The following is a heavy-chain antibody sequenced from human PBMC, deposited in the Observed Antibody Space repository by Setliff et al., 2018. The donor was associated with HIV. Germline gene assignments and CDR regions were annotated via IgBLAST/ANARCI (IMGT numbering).Heavy chain of an antibody. J-gene: IGHJ6*03. Sequence: GASVKVSCKASGYTLTSSDINWVRQAPGQGLEWMGWMNPNSGNTGYAQKFQGRVTLTRHTSISTAYMELNSLRSEDTAVYYCARGAWYTSGWYSSRYMDVWGKGTTVTVSS. D-gene: IGHD6-19*01. CDR3: ARGAWYTSGWYSSRYMDV. CDR2: MNPNSGNT. CDR1: GYTLTSSD. V-gene: IGHV1-8*02.